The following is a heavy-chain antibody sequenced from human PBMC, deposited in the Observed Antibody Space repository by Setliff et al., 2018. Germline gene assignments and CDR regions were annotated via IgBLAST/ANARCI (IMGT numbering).Heavy chain of an antibody. Sequence: PSETLSLTCTVSGGSISSDSYYWSWIRQPAGKGLEWIGRIYSSGTTAYNPSLMSRATLSVDTSKNQFSLKLTSVTAADTAVYYCARGRDGYNDFDYWGQGTLVTVSS. V-gene: IGHV4-61*02. CDR1: GGSISSDSYY. CDR3: ARGRDGYNDFDY. J-gene: IGHJ4*02. D-gene: IGHD5-12*01. CDR2: IYSSGTT.